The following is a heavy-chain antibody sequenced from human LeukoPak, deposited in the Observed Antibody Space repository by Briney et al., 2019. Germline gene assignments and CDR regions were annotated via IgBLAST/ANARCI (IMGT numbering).Heavy chain of an antibody. V-gene: IGHV3-7*01. Sequence: GGSLRLSCAASGFIFSGYWMNWVRQVPGKGLEWVANIKEDGGERYYADSVKGRFTISRDNAKNSLFLQMNSLRVEDTAIYYCARALNPGCRTWRVCYFDYWGQGSLVTVSS. CDR3: ARALNPGCRTWRVCYFDY. CDR1: GFIFSGYW. D-gene: IGHD2-8*01. J-gene: IGHJ4*02. CDR2: IKEDGGER.